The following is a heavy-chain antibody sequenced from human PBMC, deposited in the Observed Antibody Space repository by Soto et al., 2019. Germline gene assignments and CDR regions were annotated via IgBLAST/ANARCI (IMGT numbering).Heavy chain of an antibody. V-gene: IGHV1-69*12. CDR3: ARDRDPYYYGSGRLNWFDP. CDR1: GGTFSSYA. D-gene: IGHD3-10*01. J-gene: IGHJ5*02. Sequence: QVQLVQSGAEVKKPGSSVKVSCKASGGTFSSYAISWVRQAPGQGLERMGGIIPIFGTANYAQKFQGRVTITADESTSTAYMELSSLRSEDTAVYYCARDRDPYYYGSGRLNWFDPWGQGTLVTVSS. CDR2: IIPIFGTA.